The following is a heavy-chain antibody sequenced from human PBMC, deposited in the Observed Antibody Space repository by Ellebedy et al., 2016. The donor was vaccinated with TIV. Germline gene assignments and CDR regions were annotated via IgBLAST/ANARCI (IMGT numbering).Heavy chain of an antibody. J-gene: IGHJ4*02. CDR1: GFTFSSYG. D-gene: IGHD5-12*01. CDR3: ARRNPSGYDPFFDS. CDR2: INNDGSTT. V-gene: IGHV3-74*03. Sequence: GGSLRLSCAASGFTFSSYGMHWVRQAPGKGLVWVSHINNDGSTTTYADSVEGRFTISRDNAKNTLYLQVNSLRAEDTAVYYCARRNPSGYDPFFDSWGQGTLVTVSS.